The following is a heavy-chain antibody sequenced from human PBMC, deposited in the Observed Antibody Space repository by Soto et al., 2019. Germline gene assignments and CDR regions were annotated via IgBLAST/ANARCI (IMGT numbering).Heavy chain of an antibody. D-gene: IGHD1-20*01. J-gene: IGHJ4*02. CDR3: ATDISGRHDY. V-gene: IGHV4-61*01. CDR1: GGSVRSGSYY. Sequence: PSETLSLTCSVSGGSVRSGSYYWTWIRQPPGKGLEWIGYIYQSGTTNYNASLKSRVTISIDTSKNQFFLKLNSVTAADTAVYYCATDISGRHDYWGQGTLVTVSS. CDR2: IYQSGTT.